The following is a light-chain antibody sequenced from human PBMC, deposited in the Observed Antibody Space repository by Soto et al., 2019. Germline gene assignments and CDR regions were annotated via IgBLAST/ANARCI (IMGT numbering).Light chain of an antibody. V-gene: IGLV3-1*01. CDR1: KLGDKY. J-gene: IGLJ1*01. CDR2: QDT. Sequence: SYELTQPPSVSVSPGQTASIPCSGDKLGDKYICWYQQKPGQSPVLVIYQDTKRPSGIPERFSGSNSGKTATLTISGTQAMDESDYYCQAWDSSADNYVFGTGTKRTVL. CDR3: QAWDSSADNYV.